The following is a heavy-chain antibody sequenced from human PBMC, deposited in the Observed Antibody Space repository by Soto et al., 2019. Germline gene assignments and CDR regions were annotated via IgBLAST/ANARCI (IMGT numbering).Heavy chain of an antibody. CDR2: IYYSGST. D-gene: IGHD5-12*01. CDR1: GGSISSYY. J-gene: IGHJ4*01. Sequence: SETLSLTCTVSGGSISSYYWSWIRQPPGKGLEWIGYIYYSGSTNYNPSLKSRVTISVDTSKNQFSLKLSSVTAADTAVYYCARDPAQGATSGYYDYWGQGTLDTVSS. V-gene: IGHV4-59*01. CDR3: ARDPAQGATSGYYDY.